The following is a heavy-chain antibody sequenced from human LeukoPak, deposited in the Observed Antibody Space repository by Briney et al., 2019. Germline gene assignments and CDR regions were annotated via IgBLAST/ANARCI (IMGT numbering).Heavy chain of an antibody. Sequence: SETLSLTCTVSGGSISSYYWSWIRQPPGKGLEWIGYIYYSGSTNYNPSLKSRVTISVDTSKNQFSLKLSSVTAADTAVYYCARGEAEMATTWYFDLWGRGTLVTVSS. CDR3: ARGEAEMATTWYFDL. D-gene: IGHD5-24*01. J-gene: IGHJ2*01. CDR1: GGSISSYY. V-gene: IGHV4-59*12. CDR2: IYYSGST.